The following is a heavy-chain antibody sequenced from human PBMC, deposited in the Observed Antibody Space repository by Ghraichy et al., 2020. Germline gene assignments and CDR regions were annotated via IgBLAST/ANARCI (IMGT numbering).Heavy chain of an antibody. CDR1: GYTFTSYG. CDR3: ARDMAPYYDFWSGYYNFDP. D-gene: IGHD3-3*01. Sequence: ASVKVSCKASGYTFTSYGISWVRQAPGQGLEWMGWISAYNGNTNYAQKLQGRVTMTTDTSTSTAYMELRSLRSDDTAVYYCARDMAPYYDFWSGYYNFDPWGQGTLVTVSS. CDR2: ISAYNGNT. J-gene: IGHJ5*02. V-gene: IGHV1-18*04.